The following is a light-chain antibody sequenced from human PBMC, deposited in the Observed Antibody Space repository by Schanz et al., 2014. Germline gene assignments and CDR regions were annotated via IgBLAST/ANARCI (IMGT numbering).Light chain of an antibody. CDR2: DAF. V-gene: IGKV3-11*01. J-gene: IGKJ2*01. Sequence: EIVMTQSPATLSLSPGETVTLSCRASESISTYVAWYQQKSGQAPRLLIYDAFDRATGVPARFSGGGFGTDFTLTISSLEPEDFAVYYCQQRSNWPRATFGQGTKLEIK. CDR3: QQRSNWPRAT. CDR1: ESISTY.